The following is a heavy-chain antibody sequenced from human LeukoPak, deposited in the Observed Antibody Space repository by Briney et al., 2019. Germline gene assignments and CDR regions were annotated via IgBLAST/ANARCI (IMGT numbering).Heavy chain of an antibody. D-gene: IGHD6-13*01. J-gene: IGHJ3*02. V-gene: IGHV4-59*01. CDR3: ARVAPWYVKAFDI. CDR2: IYYSGST. Sequence: ETLSLTCTVSGGSISSYYWSWIRQPPGKGLEWIGYIYYSGSTNYNPSLKSRVTISVDTSKNQFSLKLSSVTAADTAVYYCARVAPWYVKAFDIWGQGTMVTVSS. CDR1: GGSISSYY.